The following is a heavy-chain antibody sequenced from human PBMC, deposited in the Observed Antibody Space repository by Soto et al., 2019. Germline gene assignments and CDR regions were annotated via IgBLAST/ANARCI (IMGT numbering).Heavy chain of an antibody. V-gene: IGHV1-24*01. CDR2: FDPEDGET. D-gene: IGHD2-2*01. Sequence: GASVKVSCKVSGYTLTELSMHWVRQAPGKGLEWMGGFDPEDGETIYAQKFQGRVTMTEDTSTDTAYMELSSLRSEDTAVYYCATVRPFIYCSSTSCPPYNWFDPWGQGTLVTVSS. J-gene: IGHJ5*02. CDR1: GYTLTELS. CDR3: ATVRPFIYCSSTSCPPYNWFDP.